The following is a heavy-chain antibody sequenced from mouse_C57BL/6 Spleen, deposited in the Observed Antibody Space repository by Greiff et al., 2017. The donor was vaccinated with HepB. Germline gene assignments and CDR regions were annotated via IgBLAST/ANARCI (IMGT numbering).Heavy chain of an antibody. CDR3: APSIYYDPAWFAY. CDR2: IYPGSGNT. J-gene: IGHJ3*01. CDR1: GYTFTDYY. D-gene: IGHD2-4*01. V-gene: IGHV1-76*01. Sequence: QVQLQQSGAELVRPGASVKLSCKASGYTFTDYYINWVKQRPGQGLEWIARIYPGSGNTYYNEKFKGKATLTAEKSSSTAYMQLSSLTSEDSAVYFCAPSIYYDPAWFAYWGQGTLVTVSA.